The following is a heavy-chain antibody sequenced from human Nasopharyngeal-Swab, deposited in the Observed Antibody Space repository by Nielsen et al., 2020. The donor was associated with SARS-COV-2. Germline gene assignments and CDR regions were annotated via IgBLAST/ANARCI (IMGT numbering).Heavy chain of an antibody. D-gene: IGHD3-10*01. CDR3: AREALKELLWFGESSSYYGMDV. Sequence: PGKGLEWIGYIYYSGSTYYNLSLKSRVTISVDTSKNQFSLKLSSATAADTAVYYCAREALKELLWFGESSSYYGMDVWGQGTTVTVSS. J-gene: IGHJ6*02. CDR2: IYYSGST. V-gene: IGHV4-31*02.